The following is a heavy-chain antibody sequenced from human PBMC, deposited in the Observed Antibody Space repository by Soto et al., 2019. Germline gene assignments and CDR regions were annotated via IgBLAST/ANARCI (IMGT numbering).Heavy chain of an antibody. CDR2: ISGGGDST. V-gene: IGHV3-23*01. J-gene: IGHJ6*03. CDR1: GFTFGYSA. Sequence: EVQLWESGGGLVQPGGSLRLSCAASGFTFGYSAMSWVRQSPGKGLECVSVISGGGDSTYYADSVKGLFTISRDNSQSTQYLEMNILRAEDTSIYFFAKCLPHTYFFMDVWGKVTTVTVSS. CDR3: AKCLPHTYFFMDV.